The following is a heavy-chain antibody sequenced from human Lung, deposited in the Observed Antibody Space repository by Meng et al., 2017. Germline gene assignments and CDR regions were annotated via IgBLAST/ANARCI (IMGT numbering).Heavy chain of an antibody. J-gene: IGHJ4*02. V-gene: IGHV4-34*01. CDR2: INHSEST. Sequence: QVQLHLCGSQLLKPSVTLSRTWVGSGESFSDYYWSWIRQPPGKGLEWIGEINHSESTNYNPSIESRATISVDTSQNNLSLKLSSVTAADSAVYYCARGPTTMAHDFDYWGQGTLVTGSS. CDR1: GESFSDYY. CDR3: ARGPTTMAHDFDY. D-gene: IGHD4-11*01.